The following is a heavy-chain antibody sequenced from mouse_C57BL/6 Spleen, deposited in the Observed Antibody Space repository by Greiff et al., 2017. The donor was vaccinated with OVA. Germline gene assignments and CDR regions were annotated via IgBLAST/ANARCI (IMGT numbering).Heavy chain of an antibody. CDR2: IDPSDSYT. D-gene: IGHD2-1*01. Sequence: QVQLQQPGAELVMPGASVKLSCKASGYTFTSYWMHWVKQRPGQGLEWIGEIDPSDSYTNYNQKFKGKSTLTVDKSSSTAYMQLSSLTSEDSAVYYCARWSVDGKPSFAYWGKGTLVTVSA. J-gene: IGHJ3*01. CDR3: ARWSVDGKPSFAY. CDR1: GYTFTSYW. V-gene: IGHV1-69*01.